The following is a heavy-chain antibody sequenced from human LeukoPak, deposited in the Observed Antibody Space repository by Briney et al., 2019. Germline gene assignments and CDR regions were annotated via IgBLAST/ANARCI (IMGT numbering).Heavy chain of an antibody. CDR3: AREVQGQRLKDY. Sequence: RASVKVSCKASGYTFPGYYMHWVGQAPGQGREWMGWINPISGGTNSAQQSQGRVTMTRHTSISTAYMELSRLGSDDTAVYFCAREVQGQRLKDYWGQGTLVTVSS. D-gene: IGHD6-25*01. V-gene: IGHV1-2*02. CDR2: INPISGGT. CDR1: GYTFPGYY. J-gene: IGHJ4*02.